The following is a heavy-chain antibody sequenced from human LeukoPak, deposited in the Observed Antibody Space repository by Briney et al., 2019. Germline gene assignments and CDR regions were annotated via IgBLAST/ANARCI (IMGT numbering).Heavy chain of an antibody. CDR3: ARNLYVYYMDV. D-gene: IGHD2-8*01. Sequence: SETVSLTCTVSGGSISSYYWSWIRQPPGKGLEWIGYIYYSGSTNYNPSLKSRVTISVDTSKNQFSLKLSSVTAADTAVYYCARNLYVYYMDVWGKGTTVTVSS. J-gene: IGHJ6*03. CDR1: GGSISSYY. CDR2: IYYSGST. V-gene: IGHV4-59*01.